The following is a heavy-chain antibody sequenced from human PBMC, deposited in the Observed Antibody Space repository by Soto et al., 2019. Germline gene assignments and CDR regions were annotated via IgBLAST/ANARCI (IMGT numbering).Heavy chain of an antibody. CDR2: ISDDGSNK. CDR3: VRGGTSYCGGDCYPRPI. J-gene: IGHJ3*02. D-gene: IGHD2-21*02. V-gene: IGHV3-30*03. Sequence: QVQLVESGGGVVQPERSLRLSCAASGFIFSSYGMHWVRQAPGKGLEWMAVISDDGSNKYYADSVKGRFTSSRDNFKNTLYLQMNSLRPEDTAVYYCVRGGTSYCGGDCYPRPIWGQGAMVSVSS. CDR1: GFIFSSYG.